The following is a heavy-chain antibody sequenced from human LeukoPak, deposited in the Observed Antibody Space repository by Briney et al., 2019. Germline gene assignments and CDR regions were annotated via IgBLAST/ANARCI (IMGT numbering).Heavy chain of an antibody. D-gene: IGHD5-24*01. Sequence: SETLSLTCTVSDDSISFFYWNWIRQPAGKGLEWIGRIYNSGSTNYNPSLKSRVAMSVDTSKNQFSLRLTSVTAADTAVYYCASVEMAHNTEGAFVFWGLGTLVTVSS. CDR3: ASVEMAHNTEGAFVF. J-gene: IGHJ3*01. CDR2: IYNSGST. CDR1: DDSISFFY. V-gene: IGHV4-4*07.